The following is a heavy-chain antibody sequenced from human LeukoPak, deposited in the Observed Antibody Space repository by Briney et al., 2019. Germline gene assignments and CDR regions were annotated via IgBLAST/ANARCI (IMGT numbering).Heavy chain of an antibody. V-gene: IGHV3-48*02. CDR1: GFTFSDYA. CDR3: AKDGCSSTSCYVYYYYYGMDV. CDR2: ISKNSGTI. J-gene: IGHJ6*02. Sequence: GGSLRLSCAASGFTFSDYAMNWVRQAPGKGLEWVSYISKNSGTIYHADSVRGRFTISRDNANNSLFLQMSRLRDEDTAVYYCAKDGCSSTSCYVYYYYYGMDVWGQGTTVTVSS. D-gene: IGHD2-2*01.